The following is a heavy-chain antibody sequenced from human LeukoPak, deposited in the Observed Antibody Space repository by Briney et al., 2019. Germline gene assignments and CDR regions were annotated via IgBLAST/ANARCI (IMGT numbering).Heavy chain of an antibody. CDR3: ASMKAAAPQSDY. V-gene: IGHV3-7*01. CDR1: GFTSSSYW. D-gene: IGHD6-13*01. CDR2: IKQDGSEK. Sequence: GGSLRLSCAASGFTSSSYWMSWVRQAPGKGLEWVANIKQDGSEKYYVDSVKGRFTISRDNAKNSLYLQMNSLRAEDTAVYYCASMKAAAPQSDYWGQGTLVTVSS. J-gene: IGHJ4*02.